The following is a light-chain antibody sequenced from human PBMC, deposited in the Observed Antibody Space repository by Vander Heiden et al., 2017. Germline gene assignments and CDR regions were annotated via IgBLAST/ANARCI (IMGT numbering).Light chain of an antibody. CDR1: QGISSY. V-gene: IGKV1-9*01. CDR3: QQLKSYPPT. CDR2: AAS. Sequence: DIQLTQSPSFLSASVGDRVTITCRASQGISSYLAWYQQKPGKAPKLLIYAASTLQSGVPSRFSGSGSGTEFTRTISSLQPEDVATYYCQQLKSYPPTFGQGTKVEIK. J-gene: IGKJ1*01.